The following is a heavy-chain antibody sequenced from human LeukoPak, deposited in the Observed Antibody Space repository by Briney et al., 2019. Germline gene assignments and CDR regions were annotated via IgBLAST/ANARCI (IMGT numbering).Heavy chain of an antibody. CDR1: GGTFSSYA. D-gene: IGHD3-9*01. Sequence: GASVKVSCKASGGTFSSYAISWVRQAPGQGLEWMGGIIPIFGTANYAQRFQGRVTITAVESTSTAYMELSSLRSEDTAVYYCARVLGSRYYDILTGPIGGISYYYYYYMDVWGKGTTVTISS. CDR3: ARVLGSRYYDILTGPIGGISYYYYYYMDV. CDR2: IIPIFGTA. V-gene: IGHV1-69*13. J-gene: IGHJ6*03.